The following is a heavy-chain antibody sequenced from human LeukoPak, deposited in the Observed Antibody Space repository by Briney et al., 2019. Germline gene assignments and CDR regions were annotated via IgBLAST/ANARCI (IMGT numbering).Heavy chain of an antibody. D-gene: IGHD3-16*01. CDR3: AKMMGQRLYDYCMDV. Sequence: GESLRLSCAASGFAFSNFAMSWVRQAPGKGLEWVSAMSGSGDGTYYADSVKGRFTISRDNSKNTLYLQMNSLRAEDTAVYYCAKMMGQRLYDYCMDVWGKGTTVTVPS. J-gene: IGHJ6*03. CDR2: MSGSGDGT. CDR1: GFAFSNFA. V-gene: IGHV3-23*01.